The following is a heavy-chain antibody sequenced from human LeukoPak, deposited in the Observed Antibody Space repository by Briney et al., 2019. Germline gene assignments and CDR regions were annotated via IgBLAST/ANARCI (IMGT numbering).Heavy chain of an antibody. Sequence: GESLKISCQGSGYSFNTYWIAWVRQMPGKGLEWMGIIYPGDSDTRYSPSFQGQVTISADKSISTAYLHWSSLKAPDNAMYYCARVVADGSTYYFDYWGQGTLVTVSS. V-gene: IGHV5-51*01. CDR3: ARVVADGSTYYFDY. D-gene: IGHD5-24*01. CDR2: IYPGDSDT. J-gene: IGHJ4*02. CDR1: GYSFNTYW.